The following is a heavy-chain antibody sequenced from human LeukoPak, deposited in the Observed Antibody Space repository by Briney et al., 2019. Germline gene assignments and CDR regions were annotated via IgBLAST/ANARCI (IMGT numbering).Heavy chain of an antibody. V-gene: IGHV3-30-3*01. D-gene: IGHD2-2*03. CDR1: GCTFSSYA. CDR2: ISYDGSNK. Sequence: GRSLRLSCAASGCTFSSYAMHWVRQAPGKGLEWVAVISYDGSNKYYADSVKGRFTISRDNSKNTLYLQMNSLRAEDTAVYYCAREGGYCSSTSCPRGSYYYYGMDVWGQGTTVTVSS. J-gene: IGHJ6*02. CDR3: AREGGYCSSTSCPRGSYYYYGMDV.